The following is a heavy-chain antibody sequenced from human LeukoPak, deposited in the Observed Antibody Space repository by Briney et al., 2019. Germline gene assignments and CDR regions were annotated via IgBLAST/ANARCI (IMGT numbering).Heavy chain of an antibody. CDR2: IIPIFGTA. Sequence: SVKVSCKASGGTFSSYAISWVRQAPGQGLEWMGGIIPIFGTANYAQKFQGRLTITTDESTSTAYMGLSSLRSEDTAVYYCARDRSEMATTRTFDYWGQGTLVTVSS. CDR1: GGTFSSYA. J-gene: IGHJ4*02. CDR3: ARDRSEMATTRTFDY. V-gene: IGHV1-69*05. D-gene: IGHD5-24*01.